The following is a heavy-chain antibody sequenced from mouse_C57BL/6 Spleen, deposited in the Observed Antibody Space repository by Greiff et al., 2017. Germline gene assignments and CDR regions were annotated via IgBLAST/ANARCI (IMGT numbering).Heavy chain of an antibody. Sequence: QVQLQQPGAELVRPGSSVKLSCKASGYTFTSYWMDWVKQRPGQGLEWIGNIYPSDSETHYNQKFKDKATLTVDKSSSTAYMQLSSLTSEDSAVYYCARSDLLWLDYWGQGTLVTVSA. J-gene: IGHJ3*01. CDR2: IYPSDSET. CDR3: ARSDLLWLDY. V-gene: IGHV1-61*01. D-gene: IGHD2-1*01. CDR1: GYTFTSYW.